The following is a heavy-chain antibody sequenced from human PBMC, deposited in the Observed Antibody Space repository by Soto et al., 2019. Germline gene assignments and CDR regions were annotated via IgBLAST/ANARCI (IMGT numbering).Heavy chain of an antibody. CDR3: ARHWDITIFGVVKFGRPNYGMDV. D-gene: IGHD3-3*01. CDR1: GGSISSSSYY. Sequence: SETLYLTCTVSGGSISSSSYYWGWIRQPPGKGLEWIGSIYYSGSTYYNPSLKSRVTISVETSKKQFSLKLSSVTAADTAVYYCARHWDITIFGVVKFGRPNYGMDVWGQGTTVT. J-gene: IGHJ6*02. V-gene: IGHV4-39*01. CDR2: IYYSGST.